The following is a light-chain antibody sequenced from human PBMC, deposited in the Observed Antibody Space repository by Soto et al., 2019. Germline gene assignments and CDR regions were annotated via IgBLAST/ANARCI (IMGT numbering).Light chain of an antibody. CDR2: AAS. Sequence: MAQFPETLAVSVGERATIKCRSSQSLLHSSDNRNYLNWYQQKPGKAPKLLIYAASSLQSGVPSRFSGSGSGTDFTLTISSLQPEDFATYYCQQSYSTPITFGQGTRLEIK. V-gene: IGKV1-39*01. CDR3: QQSYSTPIT. CDR1: QSLLHSSDNRNY. J-gene: IGKJ5*01.